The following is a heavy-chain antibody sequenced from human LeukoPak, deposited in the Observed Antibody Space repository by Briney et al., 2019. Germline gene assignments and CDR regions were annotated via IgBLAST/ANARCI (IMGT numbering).Heavy chain of an antibody. J-gene: IGHJ4*02. CDR2: IYYSGST. CDR3: ARDGYNYYFDY. V-gene: IGHV4-59*02. Sequence: SPTLSLTCTVSGGSVSSYYWSWIRQPPGKGLEWIGYIYYSGSTNYNPSLKGRVTISVDTSKNQFSLKLSSVTAADTAAYYCARDGYNYYFDYWGQGTLVTVSS. D-gene: IGHD5-24*01. CDR1: GGSVSSYY.